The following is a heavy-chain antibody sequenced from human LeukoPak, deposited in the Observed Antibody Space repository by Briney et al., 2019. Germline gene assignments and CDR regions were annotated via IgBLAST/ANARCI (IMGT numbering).Heavy chain of an antibody. D-gene: IGHD2-2*01. CDR1: GGSISSYY. CDR2: IYTSGST. V-gene: IGHV4-4*07. Sequence: PSETLSLTCTVSGGSISSYYWSWIRQPAGKGLEWIGRIYTSGSTNYNPSLKSRVTMSVDTPKNQFSLKLSSVTAADTAVYYCAREEDIVVVPADQRGGWFDPWGQGTLVTVSS. CDR3: AREEDIVVVPADQRGGWFDP. J-gene: IGHJ5*02.